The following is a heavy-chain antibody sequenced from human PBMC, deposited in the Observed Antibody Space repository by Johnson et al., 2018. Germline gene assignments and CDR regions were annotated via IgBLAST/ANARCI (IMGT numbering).Heavy chain of an antibody. V-gene: IGHV3-21*01. J-gene: IGHJ1*01. CDR3: AGDWDEMATIPRYFQH. CDR2: ISSNSAYI. D-gene: IGHD5-24*01. Sequence: VQLVQSGGGLVKPGGSLRLSCAASGFTFSRYTLNWVRQAPGKGLEWVSSISSNSAYIYYADSVKGRLTISRDNAKNSLYLQMNSLRAEDTAVYYCAGDWDEMATIPRYFQHWGQGTLVTVSS. CDR1: GFTFSRYT.